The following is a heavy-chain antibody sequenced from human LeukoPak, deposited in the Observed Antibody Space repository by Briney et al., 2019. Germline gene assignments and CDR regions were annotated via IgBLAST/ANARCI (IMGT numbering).Heavy chain of an antibody. CDR2: IYYSGST. CDR1: GGSISSYY. Sequence: SETLSLTCTVSGGSISSYYWSWIRQPPGKGLEWIGYIYYSGSTNYNPSLKSRVTISVDTSKNQFSLKLSSVTAADTAVYYCARCGSSSWYGMDVWGQGTTVTVSS. J-gene: IGHJ6*02. D-gene: IGHD6-13*01. V-gene: IGHV4-59*08. CDR3: ARCGSSSWYGMDV.